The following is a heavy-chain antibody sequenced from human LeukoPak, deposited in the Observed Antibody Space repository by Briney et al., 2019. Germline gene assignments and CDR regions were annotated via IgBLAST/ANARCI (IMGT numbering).Heavy chain of an antibody. V-gene: IGHV4-59*08. J-gene: IGHJ4*02. Sequence: SETLSLPCTVSGGSISSSYLSWIRPPPGKGLEWIGYIYYSGSTNYNPSVKSRVAISVDTTKNQSYLKLSSVAAADTAVYYCAAWGIAVAGTFDYWGQGTLVTVST. CDR3: AAWGIAVAGTFDY. CDR1: GGSISSSY. CDR2: IYYSGST. D-gene: IGHD6-19*01.